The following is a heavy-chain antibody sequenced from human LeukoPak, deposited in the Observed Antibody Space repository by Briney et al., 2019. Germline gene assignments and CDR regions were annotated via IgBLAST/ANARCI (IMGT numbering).Heavy chain of an antibody. CDR3: ARSRYSSAWYEYYFDY. J-gene: IGHJ4*02. CDR2: ISSSSSTI. D-gene: IGHD6-19*01. Sequence: TGGSLRLSCAASGFTFSSYSMNWVRQAPGKGLEWVSYISSSSSTIYYGDSVKGRFTISRDDAKNSLYLQVISLRAEDTAVYYCARSRYSSAWYEYYFDYWGQGTLVTVSS. V-gene: IGHV3-48*01. CDR1: GFTFSSYS.